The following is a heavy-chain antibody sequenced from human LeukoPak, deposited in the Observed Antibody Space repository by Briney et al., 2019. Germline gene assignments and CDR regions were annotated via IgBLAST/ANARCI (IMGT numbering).Heavy chain of an antibody. Sequence: SQTLSLTCTVSGGSVSSGSYYWSWIRQPPGKGLEWIGYIYYTGSTDYNPSLKSRVAISVDTSKNQFSLKLSSVTAADTAVYYCARGSKAAPGTFDYWGQGTLVTVSS. J-gene: IGHJ4*02. D-gene: IGHD6-13*01. CDR3: ARGSKAAPGTFDY. CDR1: GGSVSSGSYY. V-gene: IGHV4-61*01. CDR2: IYYTGST.